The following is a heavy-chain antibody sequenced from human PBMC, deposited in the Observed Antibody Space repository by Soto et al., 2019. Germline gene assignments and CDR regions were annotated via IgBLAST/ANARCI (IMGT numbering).Heavy chain of an antibody. Sequence: QVQLVQSGTEVKKPGASVRVSCQASGYTFTTYPMHWVRQAPGQGLEWMAWINTGNGDTKYSQKFQGRVTVTRDTPASTAYMGLSSLQSEATAVFYCASGSGWFSPDYWGQGTLVTVSS. J-gene: IGHJ4*02. V-gene: IGHV1-3*04. CDR1: GYTFTTYP. D-gene: IGHD6-19*01. CDR2: INTGNGDT. CDR3: ASGSGWFSPDY.